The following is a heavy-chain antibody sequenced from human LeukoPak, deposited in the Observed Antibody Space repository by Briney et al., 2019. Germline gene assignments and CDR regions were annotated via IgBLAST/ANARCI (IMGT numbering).Heavy chain of an antibody. V-gene: IGHV3-15*01. CDR2: ITSKTDGGTT. J-gene: IGHJ4*02. CDR3: PTDPPYYYGSGSPRYFDY. CDR1: GFTFSNAW. Sequence: PGGSLRLSCVASGFTFSNAWMSWVRQAPGKALEWVGRITSKTDGGTTDYAAPVKGRFTISRDDSKNTLYLQMNSLETEDTAVYYCPTDPPYYYGSGSPRYFDYWGQGALVTVSS. D-gene: IGHD3-10*01.